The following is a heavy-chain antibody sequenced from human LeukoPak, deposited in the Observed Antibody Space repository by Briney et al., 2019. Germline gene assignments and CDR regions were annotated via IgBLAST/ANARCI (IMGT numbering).Heavy chain of an antibody. D-gene: IGHD6-13*01. CDR3: ARESIAAAGEGY. V-gene: IGHV3-23*01. CDR1: GLTFSSYA. CDR2: ISGSGGST. J-gene: IGHJ4*02. Sequence: PGGSLRLSCAASGLTFSSYAMSWVRQAPGKGREWVSAISGSGGSTYYADSVKGRFTISRDNSKNTLYLQMNSLKTEDTAVYYCARESIAAAGEGYWGQGNLVPVSS.